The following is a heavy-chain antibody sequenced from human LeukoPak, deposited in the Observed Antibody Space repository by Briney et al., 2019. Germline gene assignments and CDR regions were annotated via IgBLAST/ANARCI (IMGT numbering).Heavy chain of an antibody. V-gene: IGHV1-18*01. CDR2: IRAYNGNT. CDR3: ARDEGYSYGSPVDY. D-gene: IGHD5-18*01. CDR1: GYTFTSYG. Sequence: GASVKVSCKASGYTFTSYGISGVRQAPGQGLEWMGWIRAYNGNTNYAQKLQGRVTMTTDTSTSTAYMELRSLRSDDTAVYYCARDEGYSYGSPVDYWGQGTLVTVSS. J-gene: IGHJ4*02.